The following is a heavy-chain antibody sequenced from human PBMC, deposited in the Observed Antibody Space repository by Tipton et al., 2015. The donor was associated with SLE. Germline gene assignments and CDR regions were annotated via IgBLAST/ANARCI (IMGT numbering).Heavy chain of an antibody. CDR3: ARGDSSSLSFDY. Sequence: TLSLTCAVSGYSISSGYYWGWIRQPPGKGLEWIGYIYYSGSISYNPSLKSRVTISVDTSKNQFSLKLSSVTAADTAVYYCARGDSSSLSFDYWGQGTLVTVSS. CDR1: GYSISSGYY. D-gene: IGHD6-6*01. V-gene: IGHV4-38-2*01. J-gene: IGHJ4*02. CDR2: IYYSGSI.